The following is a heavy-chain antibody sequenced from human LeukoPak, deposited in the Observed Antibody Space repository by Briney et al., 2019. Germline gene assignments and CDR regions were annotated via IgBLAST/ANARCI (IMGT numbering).Heavy chain of an antibody. V-gene: IGHV4-59*01. Sequence: SETLSLTCTVSGGSISSYYWSWIRQPPGKGLEWIGYIYYSGSTNYNPSLKSRVTISVDTSKNQFSLKLISATAADTALYNCARASYGGYFDYWGQGTLVTVSS. CDR3: ARASYGGYFDY. CDR1: GGSISSYY. D-gene: IGHD4-23*01. CDR2: IYYSGST. J-gene: IGHJ4*02.